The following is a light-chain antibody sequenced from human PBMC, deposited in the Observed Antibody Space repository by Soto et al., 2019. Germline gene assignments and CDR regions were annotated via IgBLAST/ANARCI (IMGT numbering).Light chain of an antibody. Sequence: DIQLTQSPSFLSASVGDRVTITCRASQGISSYLAWYQQRAGKAPKFLMYAAPTLQSGVPSRFSGSGSGTEFALTISSLQPEDCATYYCQQLKNYPLTFGGGTKLEI. CDR3: QQLKNYPLT. CDR2: AAP. J-gene: IGKJ4*01. CDR1: QGISSY. V-gene: IGKV1-9*01.